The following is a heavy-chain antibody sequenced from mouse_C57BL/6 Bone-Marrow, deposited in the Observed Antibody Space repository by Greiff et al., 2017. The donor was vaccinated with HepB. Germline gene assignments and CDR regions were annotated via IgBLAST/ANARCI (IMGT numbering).Heavy chain of an antibody. CDR3: AREDDYEGY. J-gene: IGHJ2*01. Sequence: VQLKESGGGLVKPGGSLKLSCAASGFTFSDYGMHWVRQAPEKGLEWVAYISSGSSTIYYADTVKGRFTISRDNAKNTLFLQMTSLRSEDTAMYYCAREDDYEGYWGQGTTLTVSS. CDR2: ISSGSSTI. D-gene: IGHD2-4*01. V-gene: IGHV5-17*01. CDR1: GFTFSDYG.